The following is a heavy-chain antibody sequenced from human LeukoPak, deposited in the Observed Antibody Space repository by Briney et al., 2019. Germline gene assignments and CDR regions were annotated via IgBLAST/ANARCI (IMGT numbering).Heavy chain of an antibody. CDR3: ARRSVVVVVAAHDAFDI. CDR1: GYTFTSYG. D-gene: IGHD2-15*01. V-gene: IGHV1-18*01. CDR2: ISAYNGNT. Sequence: ASVKVSCKASGYTFTSYGISWVRQAPGQGLEWMGWISAYNGNTNYAQKFQGRVTITADKSTSTAYMELSSLRSEDTAVYYCARRSVVVVVAAHDAFDIWGQGTMVTVSS. J-gene: IGHJ3*02.